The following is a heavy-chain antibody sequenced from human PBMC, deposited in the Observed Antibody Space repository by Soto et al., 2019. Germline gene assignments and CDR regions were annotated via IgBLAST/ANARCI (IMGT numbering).Heavy chain of an antibody. CDR3: ARDLEYCSGGSCHHPFDC. D-gene: IGHD2-15*01. CDR2: INAGNGNT. V-gene: IGHV1-3*01. J-gene: IGHJ4*02. Sequence: ASVKVSCKASGYTFTSYAMHWVRQAPGQRLEWMGWINAGNGNTKYSQKFQGRVTITRDTSASTAYMELSSLRSEDTAVYYCARDLEYCSGGSCHHPFDCWGQGTLVTVSS. CDR1: GYTFTSYA.